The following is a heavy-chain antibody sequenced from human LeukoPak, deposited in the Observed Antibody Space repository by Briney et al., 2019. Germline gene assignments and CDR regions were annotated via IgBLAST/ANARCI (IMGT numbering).Heavy chain of an antibody. Sequence: PGGSLRLSRAASGFTFSSNWVHWVRQAPGKGPAWVSRINSDGSSTSYADSVKGRFTISRDNAKYTLYLQMNSLRAEDTAVYYCAREMVVNPYWGQGTLVTVSS. CDR1: GFTFSSNW. J-gene: IGHJ4*02. CDR3: AREMVVNPY. V-gene: IGHV3-74*01. CDR2: INSDGSST. D-gene: IGHD2-15*01.